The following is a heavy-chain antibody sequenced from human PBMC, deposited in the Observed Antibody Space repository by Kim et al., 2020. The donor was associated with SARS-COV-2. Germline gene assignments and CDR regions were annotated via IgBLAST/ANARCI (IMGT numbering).Heavy chain of an antibody. J-gene: IGHJ1*01. Sequence: GGSLRLSCAASGFTFSAYAMGWVRQAPGKGLEWVSGISGSDGTTYYADSVKGRFIISRDNPKNTLHLQMNSLRAEDTAIYYCAKHFGSSGSEFHHWGQGTLVTVSS. D-gene: IGHD3-22*01. CDR2: ISGSDGTT. CDR1: GFTFSAYA. CDR3: AKHFGSSGSEFHH. V-gene: IGHV3-23*01.